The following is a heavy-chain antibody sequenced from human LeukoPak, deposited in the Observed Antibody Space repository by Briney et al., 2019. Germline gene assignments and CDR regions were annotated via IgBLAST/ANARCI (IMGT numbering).Heavy chain of an antibody. Sequence: GGSLRLSCAASGFTFSSYSMNWVRQAPGKGLERVSSISSSSSYIYYADSVKGRFTISRDNAKNSLYLQMNSLRAEDTAVYYCARGTLTYYYDSSGYAPGAFDIWGQGTMVTVSS. V-gene: IGHV3-21*01. CDR2: ISSSSSYI. CDR3: ARGTLTYYYDSSGYAPGAFDI. CDR1: GFTFSSYS. D-gene: IGHD3-22*01. J-gene: IGHJ3*02.